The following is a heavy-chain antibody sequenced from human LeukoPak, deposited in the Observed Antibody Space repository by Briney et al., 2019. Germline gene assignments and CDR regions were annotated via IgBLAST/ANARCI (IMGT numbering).Heavy chain of an antibody. D-gene: IGHD2-15*01. CDR2: IYPDDSDT. Sequence: GESLKISCKGSGYSFTSYWIGWVRQMPGKGLEWMGFIYPDDSDTRYSPSFQGHVTISADKSITTAYLQWCSLRASDTAIYYCATCAANYWYFHLWGRGTLVTVSS. CDR1: GYSFTSYW. J-gene: IGHJ2*01. V-gene: IGHV5-51*01. CDR3: ATCAANYWYFHL.